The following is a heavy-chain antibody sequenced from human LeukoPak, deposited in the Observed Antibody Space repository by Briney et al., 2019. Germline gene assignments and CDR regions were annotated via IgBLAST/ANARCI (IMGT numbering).Heavy chain of an antibody. V-gene: IGHV4-39*07. D-gene: IGHD6-19*01. CDR1: GGSISSSSYY. CDR3: ALDRAVAGLFDY. CDR2: INHSGST. Sequence: SSETLSLTCTVSGGSISSSSYYWGWIRQPPGKGLEWIGEINHSGSTNYNPSLKSRVTISVDTSKNQFSLKLSSVTAADTAVYYCALDRAVAGLFDYWGQGTLVTVSS. J-gene: IGHJ4*02.